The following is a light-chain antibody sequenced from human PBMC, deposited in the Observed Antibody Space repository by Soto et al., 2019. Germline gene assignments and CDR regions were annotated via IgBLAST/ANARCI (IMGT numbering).Light chain of an antibody. CDR2: GAY. CDR1: QTVSGSY. Sequence: EIVLTQSPGTLSLSPGERATLSCRASQTVSGSYLAWYQQKPGQAPRLLIYGAYSRATDIPDWFSGSGYGRGFTFIISRLEPEDFAVYCVQQYGNWLTFGGGTKVEIK. CDR3: QQYGNWLT. J-gene: IGKJ4*02. V-gene: IGKV3-20*01.